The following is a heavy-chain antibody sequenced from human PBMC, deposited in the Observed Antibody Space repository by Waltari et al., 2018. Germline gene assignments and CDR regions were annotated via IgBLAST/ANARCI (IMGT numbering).Heavy chain of an antibody. CDR1: GFTFTRYL. V-gene: IGHV3-74*01. Sequence: EVQLDESGGGLVQPGGSLRLSCSASGFTFTRYLMNWVRQAPGKGLVWVARINSDGSSTTYADSVKGRFTISRDNAKNTVYLQMNSLRVEDTAVYYCTGALWLGELYDYWGQGTLVTVSS. J-gene: IGHJ4*02. CDR3: TGALWLGELYDY. CDR2: INSDGSST. D-gene: IGHD3-10*01.